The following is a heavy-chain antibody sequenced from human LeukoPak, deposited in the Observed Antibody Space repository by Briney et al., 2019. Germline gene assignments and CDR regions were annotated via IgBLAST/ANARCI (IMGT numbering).Heavy chain of an antibody. J-gene: IGHJ4*02. Sequence: QPGGSLRLSCAASEFSVGSNYMTWVRQAPGKGLEWVSLIYSGGSTYYADSVKGRFTISRDNSKNTLYLQMNSLRAEDTAVYYCARVEGSGSYYFDYWGQGTLVTVSS. V-gene: IGHV3-66*01. CDR1: EFSVGSNY. CDR2: IYSGGST. D-gene: IGHD3-10*01. CDR3: ARVEGSGSYYFDY.